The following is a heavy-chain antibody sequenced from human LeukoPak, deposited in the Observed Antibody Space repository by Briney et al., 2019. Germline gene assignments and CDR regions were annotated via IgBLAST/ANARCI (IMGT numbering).Heavy chain of an antibody. J-gene: IGHJ3*02. CDR3: ARVIAVAGKGGGAFDI. Sequence: SETLSLTCTVSGGSISRYYWSWIRQPPGKGLEWIGYIYYSGSTNYNPSLTSRDTISVDTSKNQFSLKLSSVTAADTAVYYRARVIAVAGKGGGAFDIWGQGTMVTVAS. CDR1: GGSISRYY. CDR2: IYYSGST. V-gene: IGHV4-59*01. D-gene: IGHD6-19*01.